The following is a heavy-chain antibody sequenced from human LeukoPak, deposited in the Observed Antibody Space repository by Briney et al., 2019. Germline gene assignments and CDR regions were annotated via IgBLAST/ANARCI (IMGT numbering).Heavy chain of an antibody. D-gene: IGHD2-15*01. Sequence: SETLSLTCAVYGGSFSGYYWTWIRQPPGKGLEWIGEFNHSGSTNYNPSLKSRVTISVDTSKNQFSLKLSSVTAADTAVYYCARGPPYCSGGSCYANWFDPWGQGTLVTVSS. J-gene: IGHJ5*02. CDR2: FNHSGST. V-gene: IGHV4-34*01. CDR3: ARGPPYCSGGSCYANWFDP. CDR1: GGSFSGYY.